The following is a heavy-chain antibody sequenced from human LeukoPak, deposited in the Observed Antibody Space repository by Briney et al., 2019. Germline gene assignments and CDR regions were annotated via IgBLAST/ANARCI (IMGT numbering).Heavy chain of an antibody. D-gene: IGHD3-10*01. CDR2: IKQDGSDK. J-gene: IGHJ2*01. Sequence: GGSLRLSCGASEIILRIYWMSWVRQVPGKGLEGVASIKQDGSDKYYVDSVKGLFTISRDNAKKSLSLQMSSLRADDTAIYYCTKEHYYAGGYFDLWGRGTLVTVSS. V-gene: IGHV3-7*01. CDR1: EIILRIYW. CDR3: TKEHYYAGGYFDL.